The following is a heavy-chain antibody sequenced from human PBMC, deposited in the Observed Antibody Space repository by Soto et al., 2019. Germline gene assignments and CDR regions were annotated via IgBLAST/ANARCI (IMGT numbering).Heavy chain of an antibody. D-gene: IGHD5-18*01. Sequence: PGESLKISCKGSGYSFTSYWIGWVRQMPGKGLEWMGIIYPGDSDTRYSPSFQGQVTISADKSISTAYLQWSSLKASDTAMYYCARLTFDTAMALYYYYYGMDVWGQGTTVTVSS. CDR3: ARLTFDTAMALYYYYYGMDV. CDR2: IYPGDSDT. J-gene: IGHJ6*02. CDR1: GYSFTSYW. V-gene: IGHV5-51*01.